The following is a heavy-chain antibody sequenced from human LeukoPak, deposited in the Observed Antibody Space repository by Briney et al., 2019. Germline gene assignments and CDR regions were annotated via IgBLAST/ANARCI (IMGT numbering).Heavy chain of an antibody. V-gene: IGHV3-7*01. D-gene: IGHD6-13*01. J-gene: IGHJ6*02. CDR3: AREMAAGNRKPYYYYGMDV. CDR2: IKQDGSEK. CDR1: GFTFSSYW. Sequence: GGSLRLSCAASGFTFSSYWMSWVRQAPGKGLEWVANIKQDGSEKYYVDSVKGRFTISRDNAKNSLYLQMNSLRDEDTAVYYCAREMAAGNRKPYYYYGMDVWGQGTTVTVSS.